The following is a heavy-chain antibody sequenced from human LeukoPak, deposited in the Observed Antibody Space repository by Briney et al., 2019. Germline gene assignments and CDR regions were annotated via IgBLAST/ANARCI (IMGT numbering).Heavy chain of an antibody. D-gene: IGHD3-22*01. CDR3: ARPENYYDSSGYSD. V-gene: IGHV3-21*01. J-gene: IGHJ4*02. CDR1: GFTVSSNY. CDR2: ISSSSSYI. Sequence: PGGSLRLSCAASGFTVSSNYMNWVRQAPGKGLEWVSSISSSSSYIYYADSVKGRFTISRDNAKNSLYLQMNSLRAEDTAVYYCARPENYYDSSGYSDWGQGTLVTVSS.